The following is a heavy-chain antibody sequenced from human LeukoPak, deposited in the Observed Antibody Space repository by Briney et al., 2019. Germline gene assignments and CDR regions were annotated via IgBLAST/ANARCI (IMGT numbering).Heavy chain of an antibody. CDR1: AYTFTDYY. CDR2: INPHSGDT. V-gene: IGHV1-2*02. J-gene: IGHJ4*02. Sequence: ASVKVSCKASAYTFTDYYMHWARQAPGQGLEWMGWINPHSGDTHYAQSFQGRVTMTRDTSISTAYMDLSRLTSDDTALYYCARGSALRQTTGTTFDSWGQGTLVTVSS. D-gene: IGHD4-17*01. CDR3: ARGSALRQTTGTTFDS.